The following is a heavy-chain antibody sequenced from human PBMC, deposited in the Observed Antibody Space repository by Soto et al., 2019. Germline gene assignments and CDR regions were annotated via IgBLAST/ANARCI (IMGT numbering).Heavy chain of an antibody. J-gene: IGHJ5*02. CDR2: IIPIFGTA. CDR3: ARARDYYGSGSGGWFDP. Sequence: QVQLVQSGAEVKKPGSSVKVSCKASGGTFSSYAIGWVRQAPGQGLEWMGGIIPIFGTANYAQKFQGRVTITADESTSTAYMELSSLRSEDTAVYYCARARDYYGSGSGGWFDPWGQGTLVTVSS. D-gene: IGHD3-10*01. CDR1: GGTFSSYA. V-gene: IGHV1-69*01.